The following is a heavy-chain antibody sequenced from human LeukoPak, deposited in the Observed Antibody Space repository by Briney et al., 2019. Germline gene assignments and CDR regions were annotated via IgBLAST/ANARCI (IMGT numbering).Heavy chain of an antibody. CDR3: GSLGDGQHDDF. CDR1: GGSISGLY. Sequence: SETLSLTCSVSGGSISGLYWSWIRQPPGKGLEWIGYIYSGGSTNYNPSLKSRVTISVDTSKNQFSLKVRSVTAADTAVYYCGSLGDGQHDDFWGQGTLVTVSS. V-gene: IGHV4-59*08. CDR2: IYSGGST. J-gene: IGHJ4*02.